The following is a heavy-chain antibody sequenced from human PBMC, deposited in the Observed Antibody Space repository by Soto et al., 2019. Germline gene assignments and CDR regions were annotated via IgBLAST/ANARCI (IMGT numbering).Heavy chain of an antibody. CDR3: SWALDCSSGSCIDY. D-gene: IGHD6-13*01. CDR1: GFTFSKAW. V-gene: IGHV3-15*01. Sequence: EVQLVESGGGFVKPGGSLRVSCAASGFTFSKAWMSWVRQAPGKGPEWVGRIKSKRDGGTTDYAAHVKGRFTISREDLENTVYLQMNSLKTQDTALYYCSWALDCSSGSCIDYWGQGTLVTVSS. J-gene: IGHJ4*02. CDR2: IKSKRDGGTT.